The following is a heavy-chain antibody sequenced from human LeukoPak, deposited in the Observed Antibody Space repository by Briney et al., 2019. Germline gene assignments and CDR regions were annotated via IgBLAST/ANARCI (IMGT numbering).Heavy chain of an antibody. CDR3: ARDLEAANTYYFDY. D-gene: IGHD6-13*01. Sequence: GGSLRLSCAASGFTVSSSYMSWVRQAPGKGLEWVPIISSAGTTYYADSVKGRFTISRDNSKNTVYLQVNSLRDEDTAVYYCARDLEAANTYYFDYWGQGTMVTVSS. J-gene: IGHJ4*02. CDR1: GFTVSSSY. V-gene: IGHV3-66*01. CDR2: ISSAGTT.